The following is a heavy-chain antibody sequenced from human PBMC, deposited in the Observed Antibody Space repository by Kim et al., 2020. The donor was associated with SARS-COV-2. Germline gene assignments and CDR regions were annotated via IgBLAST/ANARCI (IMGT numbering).Heavy chain of an antibody. V-gene: IGHV4-34*01. Sequence: SETLSLTCAVYGGSFSGYYWSWIRQPPGKGLEWIGEINHSGSTNYNPSLKSRVTISVDTSKNQFSLKLSSVTAADTAVYYCARGLGYYDFWSGYYHAYN. CDR2: INHSGST. CDR3: ARGLGYYDFWSGYYHAYN. J-gene: IGHJ5*01. CDR1: GGSFSGYY. D-gene: IGHD3-3*01.